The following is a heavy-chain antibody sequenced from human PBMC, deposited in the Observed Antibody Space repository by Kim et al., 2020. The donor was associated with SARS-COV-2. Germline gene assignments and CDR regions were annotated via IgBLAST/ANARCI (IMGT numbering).Heavy chain of an antibody. Sequence: GGSLRLSCAASGFTFSNFAMHWVRQAPGKGLEFVSAISSNGGSTYYGDSVKGRFTVSRDNSKNTLYLQMGSLRAEDSAVYYCARGSSSLAFDHWGQGTLVTVSS. V-gene: IGHV3-64*02. CDR1: GFTFSNFA. CDR3: ARGSSSLAFDH. D-gene: IGHD2-2*01. CDR2: ISSNGGST. J-gene: IGHJ4*02.